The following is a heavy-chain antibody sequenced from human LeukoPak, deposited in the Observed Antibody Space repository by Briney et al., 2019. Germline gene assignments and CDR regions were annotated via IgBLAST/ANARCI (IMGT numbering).Heavy chain of an antibody. CDR1: GGSISSFY. Sequence: SETLSLTCTVSGGSISSFYWSWIRQPPGKGLEWIGYIYYSGSTNYNPSLKSRLTILIDTSKNQISLKLTSVTAADTAVYYCARVLDPWFGEFAFDYWGQGTLVTVSS. J-gene: IGHJ4*02. CDR3: ARVLDPWFGEFAFDY. V-gene: IGHV4-59*01. D-gene: IGHD3-10*01. CDR2: IYYSGST.